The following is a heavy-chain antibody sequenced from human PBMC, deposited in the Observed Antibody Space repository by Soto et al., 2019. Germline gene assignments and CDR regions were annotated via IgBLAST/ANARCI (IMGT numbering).Heavy chain of an antibody. D-gene: IGHD6-13*01. V-gene: IGHV3-23*01. Sequence: EVHLLESGGGLVQPGGSLRLSCVASGFTFSRFAMTWVRQAPGKGLEWVSAISGSGGGTYYADSVRGRFTISRDSPKNTVYLQMNSLTAEDTAVYYCARDQQLWYFDPWGRGTLVTVSS. CDR1: GFTFSRFA. J-gene: IGHJ2*01. CDR2: ISGSGGGT. CDR3: ARDQQLWYFDP.